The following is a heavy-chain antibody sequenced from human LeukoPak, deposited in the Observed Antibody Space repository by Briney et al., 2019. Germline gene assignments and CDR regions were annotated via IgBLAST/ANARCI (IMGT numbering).Heavy chain of an antibody. D-gene: IGHD3-22*01. CDR1: GGSISSYY. J-gene: IGHJ6*03. CDR2: IYTSGST. V-gene: IGHV4-4*07. Sequence: SETLSLTCTVSGGSISSYYWSWIRQPAGKGLEWIGRIYTSGSTNYNPSLKSRVTISVDTSKNQFSLKLSSVTAADTAVYYCARQYYYDSSGYYIPGGYYYYYMDVWGKGTTVTVSS. CDR3: ARQYYYDSSGYYIPGGYYYYYMDV.